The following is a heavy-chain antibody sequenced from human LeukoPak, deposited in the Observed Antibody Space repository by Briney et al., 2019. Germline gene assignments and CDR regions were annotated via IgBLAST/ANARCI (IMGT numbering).Heavy chain of an antibody. Sequence: PGVSLRLSCAASAFTFTTYALSWVRQAPGKGLEWVSAISSGGGATFYQDSVKGRFTISRDSSENTLYLQMNTLRADDPAVYYCARQVGYCSDGSCYFDYWGQGTLVTVYS. CDR3: ARQVGYCSDGSCYFDY. CDR1: AFTFTTYA. CDR2: ISSGGGAT. J-gene: IGHJ4*02. V-gene: IGHV3-23*01. D-gene: IGHD2-15*01.